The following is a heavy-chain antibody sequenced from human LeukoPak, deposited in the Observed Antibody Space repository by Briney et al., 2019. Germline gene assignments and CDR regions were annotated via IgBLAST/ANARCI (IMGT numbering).Heavy chain of an antibody. V-gene: IGHV3-7*01. Sequence: PGGSLRLSCAASGLIFSNYWMSWVRQAPGKGLEGVANIKLDGSTKDYVDSVKGRFTISRDNAKNSLYLQMNSLRAEDTAVYYCARDLILNWFEPWGQGPLVTVSS. CDR1: GLIFSNYW. CDR3: ARDLILNWFEP. CDR2: IKLDGSTK. J-gene: IGHJ5*02.